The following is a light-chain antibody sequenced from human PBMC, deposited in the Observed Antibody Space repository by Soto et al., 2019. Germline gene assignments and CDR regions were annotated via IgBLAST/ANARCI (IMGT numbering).Light chain of an antibody. CDR2: DVS. V-gene: IGLV2-14*01. J-gene: IGLJ2*01. CDR3: SSYASSRTLV. CDR1: SSDVGGYDY. Sequence: QSALTQPASVSGSPGQSITISFTGTSSDVGGYDYVSWYQQHPDKVPKLMIYDVSSRPSGVSNRFSGSKSGNTASLTISGLQAEDEADYYCSSYASSRTLVFGGGTKLTVL.